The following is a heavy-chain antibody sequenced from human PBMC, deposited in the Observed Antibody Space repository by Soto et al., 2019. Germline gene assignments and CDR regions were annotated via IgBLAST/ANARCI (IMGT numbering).Heavy chain of an antibody. CDR2: VYYSGST. D-gene: IGHD3-3*01. CDR3: ARQRSGYYRNNWFDP. Sequence: PSETLSVTCIVSGGSISSSSYYWGWIRQPPGKGLEWIGNVYYSGSTFYNPSLKSRVTISVDTPKNQFSLKLSSVTAADTAVYYCARQRSGYYRNNWFDPWGQGTLIT. J-gene: IGHJ5*02. V-gene: IGHV4-39*01. CDR1: GGSISSSSYY.